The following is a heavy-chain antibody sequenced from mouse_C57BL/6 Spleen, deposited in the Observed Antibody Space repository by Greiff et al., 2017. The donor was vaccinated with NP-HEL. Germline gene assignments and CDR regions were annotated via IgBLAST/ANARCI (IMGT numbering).Heavy chain of an antibody. Sequence: QVQLQQPGAELVKPGASVKLSCKASGYTFTSYWMHWVKQRPGQGLEWIGMIHPNSGSTNYNEKFKSKATLTVDKSSSTAYMQPSSLTSEDSAVYYCARESNYDGLDYWGQGTTLTVSS. CDR1: GYTFTSYW. D-gene: IGHD2-3*01. CDR3: ARESNYDGLDY. V-gene: IGHV1-64*01. CDR2: IHPNSGST. J-gene: IGHJ2*01.